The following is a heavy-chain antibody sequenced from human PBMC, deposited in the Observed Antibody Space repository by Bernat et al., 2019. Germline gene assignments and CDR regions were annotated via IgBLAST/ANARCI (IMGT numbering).Heavy chain of an antibody. CDR1: GYTFTGYY. J-gene: IGHJ4*02. V-gene: IGHV1-2*06. CDR2: INPNSGGT. D-gene: IGHD5-12*01. CDR3: ARDRGVNIGAADHFDY. Sequence: QVQLVQSGSEVKKPGASVKVSCKASGYTFTGYYMHWVRQAPGQGLEWMGRINPNSGGTNYAQKFQGRVTRTRDTSISTAYMDLSSLISDDTAVDYCARDRGVNIGAADHFDYWGQGTLVTVSS.